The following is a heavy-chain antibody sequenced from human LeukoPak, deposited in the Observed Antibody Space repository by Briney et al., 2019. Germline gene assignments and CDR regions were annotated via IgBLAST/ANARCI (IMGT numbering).Heavy chain of an antibody. V-gene: IGHV4-38-2*01. CDR3: ARHLVYNWFDP. Sequence: SGTLSLTCAVSGYSISSGYYWGWIRQTPGKGLEWIVSIHHSGSTYYNPSLKSRVTILVDTSKNQFSLKLSSVTAADTAVYYCARHLVYNWFDPWGQGILVTVSS. CDR2: IHHSGST. D-gene: IGHD5/OR15-5a*01. J-gene: IGHJ5*02. CDR1: GYSISSGYY.